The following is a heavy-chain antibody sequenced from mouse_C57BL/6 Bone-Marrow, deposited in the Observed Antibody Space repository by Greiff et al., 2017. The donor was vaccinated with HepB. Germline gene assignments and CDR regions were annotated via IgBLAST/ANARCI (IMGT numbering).Heavy chain of an antibody. CDR1: GYTFTSYG. Sequence: QVQLQQSGAELARPGASVKLSCKASGYTFTSYGISWVKQRTGQGLEWIGEIYPRSGNTYYNEKFKGKATLTADKSSSTAYMELHSLTSEDSAVYFCATCPIYYYGSGDFDVWGTGTTVTVSS. CDR3: ATCPIYYYGSGDFDV. J-gene: IGHJ1*03. CDR2: IYPRSGNT. V-gene: IGHV1-81*01. D-gene: IGHD1-1*01.